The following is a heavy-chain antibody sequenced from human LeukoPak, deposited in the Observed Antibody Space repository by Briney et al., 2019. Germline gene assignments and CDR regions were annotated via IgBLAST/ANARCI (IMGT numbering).Heavy chain of an antibody. CDR1: GGSIRSSSYY. J-gene: IGHJ4*02. V-gene: IGHV4-39*07. CDR2: IYYSGST. CDR3: ARATYYYDSSGYFTGLFDY. D-gene: IGHD3-22*01. Sequence: PSETLSLTCTVSGGSIRSSSYYWGWIRQPPGKGLEWIGSIYYSGSTYYNPSLKSRVSISVDTSKNQFSLKLSSVTAADTAVYYCARATYYYDSSGYFTGLFDYWGQGTLVTVSS.